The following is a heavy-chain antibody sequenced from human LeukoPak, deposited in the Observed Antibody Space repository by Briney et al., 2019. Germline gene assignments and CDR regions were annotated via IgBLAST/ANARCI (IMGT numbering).Heavy chain of an antibody. V-gene: IGHV1-69*05. Sequence: GASVKVSCKASGRTFSSYAISWVRQAPGQGLEWMGGIIPIFGTANYAQKFQGRVTITTDESTSTAYMELSSLRSEDTAVYYCAIDLRLTDAFDNWGQGTMVTVSS. J-gene: IGHJ3*02. CDR2: IIPIFGTA. CDR3: AIDLRLTDAFDN. CDR1: GRTFSSYA. D-gene: IGHD3-22*01.